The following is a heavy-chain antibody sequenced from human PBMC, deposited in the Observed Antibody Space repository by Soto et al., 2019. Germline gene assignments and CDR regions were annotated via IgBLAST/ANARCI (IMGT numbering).Heavy chain of an antibody. CDR1: GYTFPSYP. Sequence: ASVKVSCKASGYTFPSYPMHWVRQAPGQRLEWMGWINAGNGNTKYSQKFQGRVTITRDTSASTAYMELSSLRSEDTAVYYCARIFVEMATIGAFDIWGQGTMVTVSS. D-gene: IGHD5-12*01. CDR2: INAGNGNT. J-gene: IGHJ3*02. V-gene: IGHV1-3*01. CDR3: ARIFVEMATIGAFDI.